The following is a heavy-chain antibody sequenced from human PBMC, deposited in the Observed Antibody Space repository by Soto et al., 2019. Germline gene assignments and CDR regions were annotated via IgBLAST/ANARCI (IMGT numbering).Heavy chain of an antibody. CDR3: ARGWGLVS. Sequence: QMEQSGAEVRKPGSSVKVSCKPSGGSLTSYPMAWVRQAPGQGFEWMGGIIPNHGTTEYAQKFQGRVTITADESTNRAPLELTGLTSEDTAVYYCARGWGLVSWGQGTLVTVSS. CDR2: IIPNHGTT. V-gene: IGHV1-69*01. J-gene: IGHJ4*02. D-gene: IGHD3-16*01. CDR1: GGSLTSYP.